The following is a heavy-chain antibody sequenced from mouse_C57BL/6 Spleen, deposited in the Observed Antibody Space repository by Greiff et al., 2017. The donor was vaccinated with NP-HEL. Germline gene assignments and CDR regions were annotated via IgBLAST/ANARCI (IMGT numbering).Heavy chain of an antibody. J-gene: IGHJ1*03. V-gene: IGHV1-52*01. CDR1: GYNFTSYW. CDR3: ARHGSSPYWYFDV. Sequence: VQLQQPGAELVRPGSSVKLSCKASGYNFTSYWMHWVKQRPIQGLEWIGNIDPSDSETHYNQKFKDKATLTVDKSSSTAYMQLSSLTSEDSAVYYCARHGSSPYWYFDVWGTGTTVTVSS. D-gene: IGHD1-1*01. CDR2: IDPSDSET.